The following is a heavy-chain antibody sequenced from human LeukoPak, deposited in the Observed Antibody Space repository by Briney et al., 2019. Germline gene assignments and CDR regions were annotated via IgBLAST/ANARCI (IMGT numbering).Heavy chain of an antibody. CDR2: IYTSGST. CDR1: GGSISSYH. D-gene: IGHD1-26*01. V-gene: IGHV4-4*07. J-gene: IGHJ4*02. CDR3: ARLYLDRWELTYYFDY. Sequence: SETLSLTCTVSGGSISSYHWSWIRQPAGKGLEWIGRIYTSGSTNYNPSLKSRVTMSVDTSKNQFSLKLSSVTAADTAVYYCARLYLDRWELTYYFDYWGQGTLVTVSS.